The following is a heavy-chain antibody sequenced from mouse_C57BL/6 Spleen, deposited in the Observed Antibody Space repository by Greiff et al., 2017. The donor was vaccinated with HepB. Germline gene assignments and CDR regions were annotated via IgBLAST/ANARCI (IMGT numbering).Heavy chain of an antibody. CDR2: IDPANGNT. CDR1: GFNIKNTY. Sequence: VQLKQSVAELVRPGASVKLSCTASGFNIKNTYMHWVKQRPEQGLEWIGRIDPANGNTKYAPKFQGKATITADTSSNTAYLQLSSLTSEDTAIYYCASHYYGSSYDAMDYWGQGTSVTVSS. D-gene: IGHD1-1*01. CDR3: ASHYYGSSYDAMDY. V-gene: IGHV14-3*01. J-gene: IGHJ4*01.